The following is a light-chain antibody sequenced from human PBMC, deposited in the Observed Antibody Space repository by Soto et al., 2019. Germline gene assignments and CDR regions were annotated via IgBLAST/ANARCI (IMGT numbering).Light chain of an antibody. CDR3: QHYTSYSEA. Sequence: DIEVTQSPSTLSASVGDGVSITCRASQSISNWLAWYQQKPGKAPKLLIYDASSLESGVPSRFSGSGSGTEFTLTISSLQPDDFATYYCQHYTSYSEAFGQGTKVDI. CDR2: DAS. CDR1: QSISNW. V-gene: IGKV1-5*01. J-gene: IGKJ1*01.